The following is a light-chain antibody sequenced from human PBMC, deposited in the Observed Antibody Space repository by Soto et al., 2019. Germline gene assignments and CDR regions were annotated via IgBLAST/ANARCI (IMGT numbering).Light chain of an antibody. CDR3: QPYYRPWT. J-gene: IGKJ1*01. CDR1: QSVFYSSNNKNY. Sequence: DIVMTQSPDSLAVSLGDRATINCKSSQSVFYSSNNKNYLAWYQQTPGQPPKLLIYWASPRESGVPDRFSGSGSGTDFTLTSSSLKAEDVAVYYCQPYYRPWTFGQGTKVEIK. V-gene: IGKV4-1*01. CDR2: WAS.